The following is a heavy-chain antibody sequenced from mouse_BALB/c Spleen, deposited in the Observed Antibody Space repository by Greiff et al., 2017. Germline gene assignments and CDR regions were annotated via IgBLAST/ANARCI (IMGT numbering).Heavy chain of an antibody. CDR3: ARHGYYGLDY. CDR1: GFTFSSYY. Sequence: EVMLVESGGGLVKLGGSLKLSCAASGFTFSSYYMSWVRQTPEKRLELVAAINSNGGSTYYPDTVKGRFTISRDNAKNTLYLQMSSLKSEDTAMYYCARHGYYGLDYWGQGTTLTVSS. J-gene: IGHJ2*01. CDR2: INSNGGST. D-gene: IGHD1-2*01. V-gene: IGHV5-6-2*01.